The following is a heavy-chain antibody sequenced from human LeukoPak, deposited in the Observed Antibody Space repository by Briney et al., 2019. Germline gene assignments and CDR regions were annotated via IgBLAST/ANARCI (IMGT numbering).Heavy chain of an antibody. Sequence: PGGPLRLSCAASGFTFSSYSMNWVRQAPGKGLEWVSYISSLSGTIDYAHSVRGRFTISRDNAKNSLFLQMNSLGAEDTAVYYCAKDSRHLSSTRGGLKESRGGFSDYWGQGTLVTVSS. CDR3: AKDSRHLSSTRGGLKESRGGFSDY. V-gene: IGHV3-48*01. CDR1: GFTFSSYS. D-gene: IGHD6-13*01. CDR2: ISSLSGTI. J-gene: IGHJ4*02.